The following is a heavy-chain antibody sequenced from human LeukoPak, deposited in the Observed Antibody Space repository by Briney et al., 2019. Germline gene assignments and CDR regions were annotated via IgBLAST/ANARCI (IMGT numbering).Heavy chain of an antibody. V-gene: IGHV4-38-2*01. CDR3: ARHAVGGVATTYYFDY. Sequence: PSETLSLTCAVSGYSISSGHYWGWIRQPPGKGLEWIGSIYHSGSTYYNPSLKSRVTISVDTSKNQFSLKLSSVTAADTAVYYCARHAVGGVATTYYFDYWGQGTLVTVSS. CDR2: IYHSGST. J-gene: IGHJ4*02. D-gene: IGHD3-3*01. CDR1: GYSISSGHY.